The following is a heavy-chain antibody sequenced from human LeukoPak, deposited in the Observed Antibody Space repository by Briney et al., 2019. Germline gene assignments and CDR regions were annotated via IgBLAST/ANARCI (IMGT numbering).Heavy chain of an antibody. CDR3: AKDSGTRGSQSYDY. J-gene: IGHJ4*02. CDR2: ISYDGSNK. Sequence: PGRSLRLSCAASGFTFSSYGMHWVRQAPGKGLEWVAVISYDGSNKYYADSVKGRFTISRDNSKNTLYLQMNSLRAEDMAVYYCAKDSGTRGSQSYDYWGQGTLVTVSP. D-gene: IGHD1-26*01. CDR1: GFTFSSYG. V-gene: IGHV3-30*18.